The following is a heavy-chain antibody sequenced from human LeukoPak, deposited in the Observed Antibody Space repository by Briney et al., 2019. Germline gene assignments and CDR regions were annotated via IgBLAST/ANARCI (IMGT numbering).Heavy chain of an antibody. CDR2: ISYDGSNK. V-gene: IGHV3-30*18. J-gene: IGHJ4*02. CDR1: GFTFSSCG. CDR3: EKGGGLRFLEWLFDHEFDY. Sequence: GGSLRLSCAASGFTFSSCGMHWVRQAPGKGLEWVAVISYDGSNKYYADSVKGRFTISRDNSKNTLYLQMNTLRAEDTAVYYCEKGGGLRFLEWLFDHEFDYWGQGTLVTVSS. D-gene: IGHD3-3*01.